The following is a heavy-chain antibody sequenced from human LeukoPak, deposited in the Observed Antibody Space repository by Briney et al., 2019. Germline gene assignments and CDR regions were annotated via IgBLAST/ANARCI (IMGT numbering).Heavy chain of an antibody. V-gene: IGHV1-24*01. CDR3: AIFGGNPLNWFDP. Sequence: ASVKVSCKVSGYTFSEISMHWVRQAPGKGLEWMGGFDPEEGKTIYAQKFQGRVIMTEDTSTDTAYMEMTSLTSEDTAVYFCAIFGGNPLNWFDPWGPGTLVTVSS. CDR2: FDPEEGKT. J-gene: IGHJ5*02. CDR1: GYTFSEIS. D-gene: IGHD4-23*01.